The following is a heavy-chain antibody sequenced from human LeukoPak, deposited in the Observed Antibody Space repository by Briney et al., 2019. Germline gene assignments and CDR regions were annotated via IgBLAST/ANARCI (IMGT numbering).Heavy chain of an antibody. CDR2: IYYSGST. V-gene: IGHV4-59*01. CDR3: ARVAGGVTQYFDH. J-gene: IGHJ4*02. CDR1: GGSMSGYY. Sequence: SETLSLTCTVSGGSMSGYYWSCIRQPPGNGLECIGYIYYSGSTYYNPSLESRVTISVDMSKNQFSLQLKSVTAADTAVYYCARVAGGVTQYFDHWGQGTLVTVSS. D-gene: IGHD3-10*01.